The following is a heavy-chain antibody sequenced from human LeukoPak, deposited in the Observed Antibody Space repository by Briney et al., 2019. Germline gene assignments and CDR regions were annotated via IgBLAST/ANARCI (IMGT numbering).Heavy chain of an antibody. V-gene: IGHV1-69*13. J-gene: IGHJ4*02. CDR2: IIPIFGTA. D-gene: IGHD6-19*01. CDR1: GGTFSSYA. Sequence: SVKVSCKASGGTFSSYAISWVRQAPGQGLEWMGRIIPIFGTANYAQKFQGRVTITADESTSTAYMELSSLRSEDTAVYYCARETERNRRWLEYYFDYWGQGTLVTVSS. CDR3: ARETERNRRWLEYYFDY.